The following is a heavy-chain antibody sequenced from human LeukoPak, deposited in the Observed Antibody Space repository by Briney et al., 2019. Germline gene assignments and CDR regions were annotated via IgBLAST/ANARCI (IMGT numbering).Heavy chain of an antibody. V-gene: IGHV3-33*01. Sequence: PGGSLRLSCAASASDFSRHGMHWVRQAPGKGLEWVALIWFDGSQEYYADSVRGRFTVSRDNSNNMVYLQMNSLRGEDTGIYYCARHLAGGSLYRHFDYWGQGTLVTVSS. CDR1: ASDFSRHG. CDR3: ARHLAGGSLYRHFDY. J-gene: IGHJ4*02. D-gene: IGHD5/OR15-5a*01. CDR2: IWFDGSQE.